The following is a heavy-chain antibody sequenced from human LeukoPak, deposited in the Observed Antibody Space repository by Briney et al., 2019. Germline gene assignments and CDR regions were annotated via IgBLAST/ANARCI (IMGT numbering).Heavy chain of an antibody. CDR1: GFTFADYA. CDR2: ISWNSGRI. Sequence: GGSRRLSCAASGFTFADYAMHWVRHAPGKGLEWVSGISWNSGRIGYADSVKGRFTIPRDNAKNSLYLQINSLRAEHTALYYCAKGGNEAAIFSSIDPGGQGTLVTVSS. V-gene: IGHV3-9*01. D-gene: IGHD2-2*01. CDR3: AKGGNEAAIFSSIDP. J-gene: IGHJ5*02.